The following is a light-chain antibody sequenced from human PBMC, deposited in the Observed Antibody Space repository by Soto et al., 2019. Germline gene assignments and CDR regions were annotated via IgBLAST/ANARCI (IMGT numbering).Light chain of an antibody. CDR1: QSVSSY. J-gene: IGKJ3*01. CDR3: QQRSNWPPFT. Sequence: EIVLTQSPATLSLSPGERATLSCRASQSVSSYLAWYQQKPGQAPRLLIYDASNRATGIPARFSGSGSGTDVTLTISSLDPDDFAVYYCQQRSNWPPFTFGPGTKVDIK. V-gene: IGKV3-11*01. CDR2: DAS.